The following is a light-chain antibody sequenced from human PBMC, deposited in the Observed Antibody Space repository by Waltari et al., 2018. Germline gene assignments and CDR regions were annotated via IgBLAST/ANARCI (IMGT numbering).Light chain of an antibody. CDR1: SGRIANKY. CDR3: QSYDSTTLGV. V-gene: IGLV6-57*01. Sequence: NFMLTQPHSVSESPGKTVTIPCTRSSGRIANKYLQLSQQRPGSSPTTVIYEGTRSPSGVPVRFSGSIDSSSNSSSLTISGLNTEDEADYYCQSYDSTTLGVFGGGTKLTVL. CDR2: EGT. J-gene: IGLJ3*02.